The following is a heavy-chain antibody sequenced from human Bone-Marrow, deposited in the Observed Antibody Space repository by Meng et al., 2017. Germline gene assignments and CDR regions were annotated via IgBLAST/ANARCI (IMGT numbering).Heavy chain of an antibody. CDR3: ARGGIAAAGTGDYDYGMEV. D-gene: IGHD6-13*01. V-gene: IGHV3-30*19. CDR2: IWYDGSNQ. Sequence: SLKISRAASGFPLSSYGMHRVRQAPGKGLGWVAVIWYDGSNQYYADSVKGRFTITRDNSKNTLYLQMNSLRAEDTAVYYCARGGIAAAGTGDYDYGMEVWGQGTTVTVSS. J-gene: IGHJ6*02. CDR1: GFPLSSYG.